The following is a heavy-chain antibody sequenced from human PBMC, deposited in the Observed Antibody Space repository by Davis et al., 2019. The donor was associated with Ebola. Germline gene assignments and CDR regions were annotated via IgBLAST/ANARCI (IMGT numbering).Heavy chain of an antibody. CDR3: ASYDQKRVRDGLAVAGSLT. J-gene: IGHJ1*01. CDR2: ISSTSTYV. CDR1: GFTFSTYG. Sequence: GESLKISCEASGFTFSTYGMNWVRPAPGKGLEWVSSISSTSTYVTYADSVKGRFTISRDNAKNSLYLQLNSLGVEDTAMYYCASYDQKRVRDGLAVAGSLTWGQGTLVTVSS. V-gene: IGHV3-21*01. D-gene: IGHD6-19*01.